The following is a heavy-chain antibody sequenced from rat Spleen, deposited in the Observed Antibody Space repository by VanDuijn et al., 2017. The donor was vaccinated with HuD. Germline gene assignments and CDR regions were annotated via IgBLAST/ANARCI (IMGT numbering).Heavy chain of an antibody. D-gene: IGHD1-1*01. Sequence: EVQLVESGGGLVQPGRSLKLSCAASGFTFSNYYMAWVRQAPQKGLEWVATISTSGSRTYYPDSVKGRFTISRDNAKSSLYLQMNSLKSEDTATYSCARLHKSGDEDWFAYWGQGTLVTVPS. CDR3: ARLHKSGDEDWFAY. CDR2: ISTSGSRT. J-gene: IGHJ3*01. CDR1: GFTFSNYY. V-gene: IGHV5-25*01.